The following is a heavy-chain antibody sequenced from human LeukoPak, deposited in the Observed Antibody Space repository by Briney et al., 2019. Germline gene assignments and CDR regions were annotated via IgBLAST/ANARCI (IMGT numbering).Heavy chain of an antibody. J-gene: IGHJ6*02. CDR2: ISYDGSNK. V-gene: IGHV3-30*18. CDR1: GFTFSSYG. CDR3: AKDLRAARNTAMAPYYYYGMDV. Sequence: GGSLRLSCAASGFTFSSYGMHWVRQAPGKGLEWVAVISYDGSNKYYADSAKGRFTISRDNSKNTLYLQMNSLRAEDTAVYYCAKDLRAARNTAMAPYYYYGMDVWGQGTTVTVSS. D-gene: IGHD5-18*01.